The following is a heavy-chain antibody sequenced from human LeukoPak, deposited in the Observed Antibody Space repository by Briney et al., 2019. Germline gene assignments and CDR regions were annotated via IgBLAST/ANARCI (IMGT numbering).Heavy chain of an antibody. CDR1: GFTVRCYG. CDR3: AREGRNDAFDI. CDR2: ISANGGST. J-gene: IGHJ3*02. V-gene: IGHV3-64*01. D-gene: IGHD1-26*01. Sequence: QPGGSLRLSCAASGFTVRCYGIHWVRQAPGKGLEYVSAISANGGSTYYANSVKGRFTISRDTYKNTLYLQMGSLRAEDMAVYYCAREGRNDAFDIWGQGTMVTVSS.